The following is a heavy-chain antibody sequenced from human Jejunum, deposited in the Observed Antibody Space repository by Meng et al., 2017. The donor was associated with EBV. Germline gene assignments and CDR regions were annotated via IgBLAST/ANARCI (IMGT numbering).Heavy chain of an antibody. D-gene: IGHD2-15*01. CDR2: SNSDETSI. Sequence: EGQLVGSGGGLVQPVGSLRLSCVVSGFTLSDYWMHWVRQVPGKGLLWVSRSNSDETSISYAESVKGRFSMSRDNAKNTLFLQMNSLTVEDTAVYYCARRGSRGGFYDSWGQGTLVTVSS. J-gene: IGHJ4*02. CDR3: ARRGSRGGFYDS. V-gene: IGHV3-74*01. CDR1: GFTLSDYW.